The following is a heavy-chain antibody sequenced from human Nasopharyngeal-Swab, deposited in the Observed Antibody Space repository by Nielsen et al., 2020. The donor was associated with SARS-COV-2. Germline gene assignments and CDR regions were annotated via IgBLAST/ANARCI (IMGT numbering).Heavy chain of an antibody. D-gene: IGHD5-24*01. CDR1: GGSFSGYY. J-gene: IGHJ5*02. V-gene: IGHV4-59*10. CDR3: ARAGKRWLQLGGFDP. Sequence: SETLSLTCAVYGGSFSGYYWSWIRQPAGKGLEWIGRIYTSGSTNYNPSLKSRVTMPVDTSKNQFSLKLSSVTAADTAVYYCARAGKRWLQLGGFDPWGQGTLVTVSS. CDR2: IYTSGST.